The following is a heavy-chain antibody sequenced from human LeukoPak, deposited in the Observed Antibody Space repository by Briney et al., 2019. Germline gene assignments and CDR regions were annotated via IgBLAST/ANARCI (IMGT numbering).Heavy chain of an antibody. CDR3: ARVSRGNSVGGDY. Sequence: SETLSLTCTVSDGSISRTSYYWGWIRQSPGKGLEWIGSIYYTGSAYYNPSLKSRVTISVDTSKNQFSLKLRSVTAADTAMYYCARVSRGNSVGGDYWGQGTLVTVFS. V-gene: IGHV4-39*07. D-gene: IGHD4-23*01. J-gene: IGHJ4*02. CDR1: DGSISRTSYY. CDR2: IYYTGSA.